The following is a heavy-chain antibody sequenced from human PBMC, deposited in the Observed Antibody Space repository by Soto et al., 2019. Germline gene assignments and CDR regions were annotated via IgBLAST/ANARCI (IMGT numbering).Heavy chain of an antibody. Sequence: PSETLSLTGTVSAGSISSGGYYWSWIRQHPGKGLEWIGYIYYSGSTYYNPSLKSRVTISVDTSKNQFSLKLSSVTAADTAVYYCARGDMITFGGVIAPLYWGQGTLVTVSS. CDR2: IYYSGST. CDR1: AGSISSGGYY. CDR3: ARGDMITFGGVIAPLY. V-gene: IGHV4-31*03. J-gene: IGHJ4*02. D-gene: IGHD3-16*02.